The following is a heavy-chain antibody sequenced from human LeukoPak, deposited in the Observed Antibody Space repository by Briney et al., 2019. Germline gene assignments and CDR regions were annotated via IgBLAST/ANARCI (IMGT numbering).Heavy chain of an antibody. V-gene: IGHV4-34*01. J-gene: IGHJ4*02. CDR2: INHSGST. D-gene: IGHD3-10*01. CDR3: ARGIDGSADY. Sequence: SETLSLTCAVYGGSFSGYYWSWIRQPPGKGLEWIGEINHSGSTNYNPSLKSRVTISVDTSKNQFSLKLSSVTAADTAVYYCARGIDGSADYWGQGTLVTVSS. CDR1: GGSFSGYY.